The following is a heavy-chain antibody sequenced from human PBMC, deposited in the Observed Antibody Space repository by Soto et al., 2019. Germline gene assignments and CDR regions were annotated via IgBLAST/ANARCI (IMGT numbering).Heavy chain of an antibody. D-gene: IGHD3-3*01. V-gene: IGHV3-23*01. CDR1: GFTCSSYA. J-gene: IGHJ4*02. CDR3: AKMSDFWSGSPTYHFDY. Sequence: PGGSLRLSCAASGFTCSSYAVGWVRQAPWKGLEGGSVISGIGRSTYYADSVKGRFTISRDNPKKTLYVQMTSLRAEDTAVYYCAKMSDFWSGSPTYHFDYWGQGT. CDR2: ISGIGRST.